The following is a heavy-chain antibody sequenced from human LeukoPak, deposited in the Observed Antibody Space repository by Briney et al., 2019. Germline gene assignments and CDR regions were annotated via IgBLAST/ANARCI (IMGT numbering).Heavy chain of an antibody. CDR1: GGTFSSYA. V-gene: IGHV1-69*05. Sequence: SVKVSCKASGGTFSSYAISWVRQAPGQGLEWMGGIIPIFGTANYAQKFQGRVTITTDGSTRTAYMELSRLRSEDRAVYYCARGGFDCSSTSCYWEIDYWGQGTLVTVSS. CDR3: ARGGFDCSSTSCYWEIDY. J-gene: IGHJ4*02. D-gene: IGHD2-2*01. CDR2: IIPIFGTA.